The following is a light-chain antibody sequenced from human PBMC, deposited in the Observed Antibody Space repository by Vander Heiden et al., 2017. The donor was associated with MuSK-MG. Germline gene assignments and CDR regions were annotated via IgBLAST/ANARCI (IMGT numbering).Light chain of an antibody. CDR1: RSNIGSNA. Sequence: QSVLTQPPSASGTPGQRVTIPCSGSRSNIGSNAVNWYQQLPGTAPNLLIYNNDQRPSGVPDRFSGSKSGTSASLAISGLQSEDEADYYCAAWDDSLSGPRIFGGGTKLTVL. CDR3: AAWDDSLSGPRI. CDR2: NND. V-gene: IGLV1-44*01. J-gene: IGLJ2*01.